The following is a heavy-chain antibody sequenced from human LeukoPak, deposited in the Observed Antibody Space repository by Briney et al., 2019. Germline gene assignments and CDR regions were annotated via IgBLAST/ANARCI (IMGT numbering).Heavy chain of an antibody. J-gene: IGHJ5*02. D-gene: IGHD6-25*01. CDR1: GGSLNGHW. CDR2: VYYNGNS. Sequence: SQTLSLTCTVSGGSLNGHWWSWIRQPPGKGLEWGGYVYYNGNSISHPSLNGRVSISLDTTKKQFSLNLDSVTAAHTAVYYCAGLHFASAEEFDPWGQGTLVTVSS. V-gene: IGHV4-59*08. CDR3: AGLHFASAEEFDP.